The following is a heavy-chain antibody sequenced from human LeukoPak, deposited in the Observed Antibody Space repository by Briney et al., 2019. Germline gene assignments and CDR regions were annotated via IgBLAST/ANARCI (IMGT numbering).Heavy chain of an antibody. CDR1: GFTFSSYE. CDR3: AKDRGTMIVFIRPDY. J-gene: IGHJ4*02. CDR2: ISSSGSTI. D-gene: IGHD3-22*01. Sequence: GGSLRLSCAASGFTFSSYEMNWVRQAPGKGLEWVSYISSSGSTIYYADSVKGRFTISRDNSKNTLYLQMNSLRAEDTAVYYCAKDRGTMIVFIRPDYWGQGTLVTVSS. V-gene: IGHV3-48*03.